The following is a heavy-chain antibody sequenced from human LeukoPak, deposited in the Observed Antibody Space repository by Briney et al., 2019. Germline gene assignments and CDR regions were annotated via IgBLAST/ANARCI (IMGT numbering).Heavy chain of an antibody. Sequence: TSETLSLTCTVSGGSISTYYWGWIRQPPGKGLEWLGSIYYSGSTNYNPSLKSRVTLSVDTSKNQFSLKLSSVTAADTAVFYCARRRGYNWNDGAFDIWGQGTMVTVSS. CDR3: ARRRGYNWNDGAFDI. V-gene: IGHV4-39*01. CDR1: GGSISTYY. J-gene: IGHJ3*02. D-gene: IGHD1-1*01. CDR2: IYYSGST.